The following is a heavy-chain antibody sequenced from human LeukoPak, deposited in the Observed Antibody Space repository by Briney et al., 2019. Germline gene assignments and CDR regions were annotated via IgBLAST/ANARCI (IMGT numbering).Heavy chain of an antibody. CDR1: GGTFSSYA. Sequence: SVKVSCKASGGTFSSYAISWVRQAPGQGLEWVGGIIPIFGTANYAQKFQGRVTITADESTSTAYMELSSLRSEDTAVYYCARWLPTTSYFDYWGQGTLVTVSS. D-gene: IGHD1-1*01. CDR2: IIPIFGTA. V-gene: IGHV1-69*13. J-gene: IGHJ4*02. CDR3: ARWLPTTSYFDY.